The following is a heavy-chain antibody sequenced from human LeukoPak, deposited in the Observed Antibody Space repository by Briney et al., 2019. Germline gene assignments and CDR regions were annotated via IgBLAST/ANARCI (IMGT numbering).Heavy chain of an antibody. Sequence: ASVKVSCKASGGTFGSYAISWVRQAPGQGLEWMGGIIPIFGTANYAQKFQGRVTITTDESTSTAYMELSSLRSEDTAVYYCARGWGATGTFDYWGQGTLVTVSS. D-gene: IGHD1-26*01. CDR2: IIPIFGTA. V-gene: IGHV1-69*05. CDR1: GGTFGSYA. CDR3: ARGWGATGTFDY. J-gene: IGHJ4*02.